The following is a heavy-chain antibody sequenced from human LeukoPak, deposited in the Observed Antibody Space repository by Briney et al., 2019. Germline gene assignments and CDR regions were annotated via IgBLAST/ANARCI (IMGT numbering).Heavy chain of an antibody. V-gene: IGHV3-21*01. CDR3: ARATGYYYDSSGYYYRHDAFDI. Sequence: PGGSLRLSRAASGFTFSTYAMSWVRQAPGKGLEWVSSISSSSSYIYYADSVKGRFTISRDNAKNSLYLQMNSLRAEDTAVYYCARATGYYYDSSGYYYRHDAFDIWGQGTMVTVSS. D-gene: IGHD3-22*01. J-gene: IGHJ3*02. CDR1: GFTFSTYA. CDR2: ISSSSSYI.